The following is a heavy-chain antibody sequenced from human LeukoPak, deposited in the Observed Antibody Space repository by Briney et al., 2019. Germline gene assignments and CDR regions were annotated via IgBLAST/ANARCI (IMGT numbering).Heavy chain of an antibody. D-gene: IGHD5-24*01. CDR1: GYTFTSCD. J-gene: IGHJ4*02. Sequence: ASVKVSCKASGYTFTSCDINWVRQATGQGLEWMGWLNPNSGNTGYAQKFQGRVTITRDTSASTAYMELSSLRSEDMAVYYCARDRDGYNWFDYWGQGTLVTVSS. CDR3: ARDRDGYNWFDY. V-gene: IGHV1-8*03. CDR2: LNPNSGNT.